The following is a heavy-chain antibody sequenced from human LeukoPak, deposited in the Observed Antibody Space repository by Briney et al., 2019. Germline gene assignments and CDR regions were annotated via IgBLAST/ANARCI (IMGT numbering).Heavy chain of an antibody. J-gene: IGHJ4*02. D-gene: IGHD2-2*01. CDR1: GGSISSYY. CDR2: IYYSGST. V-gene: IGHV4-59*01. Sequence: SETLSLTCTASGGSISSYYWSWIRQPPGKGLEWIGYIYYSGSTNYNPSLKSRVTISVDTSKNQFSLKLSSVTAADTAVYYCARSWVVSAAFDYWGQGTLVTVSS. CDR3: ARSWVVSAAFDY.